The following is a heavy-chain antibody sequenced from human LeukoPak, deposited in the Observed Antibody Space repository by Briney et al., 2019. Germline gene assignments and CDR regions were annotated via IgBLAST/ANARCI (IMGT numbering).Heavy chain of an antibody. J-gene: IGHJ4*02. V-gene: IGHV4-30-4*01. D-gene: IGHD2/OR15-2a*01. CDR2: IYYSGST. Sequence: SETLSLTCTVSGGSINSGDYYWSWIRQPPGKGLEWIGYIYYSGSTYYNPPLKSRVSISVDTSKNQFSLKLTSVTAADTAVYFCARETLSAPWSFDYWGQGTLVTVSS. CDR3: ARETLSAPWSFDY. CDR1: GGSINSGDYY.